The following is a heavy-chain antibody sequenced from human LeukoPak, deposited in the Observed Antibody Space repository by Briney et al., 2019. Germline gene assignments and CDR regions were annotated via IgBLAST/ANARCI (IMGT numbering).Heavy chain of an antibody. Sequence: SETLSLTCTVSGGSISSYYWSWIRRPPGKGLEWIGYIYYSGGTNYNPSLKSRVTISVDTSKNQFSLKLSSVTAADTAVYYCASFSWAFDYWGQGTLVTVSS. V-gene: IGHV4-59*01. CDR1: GGSISSYY. CDR3: ASFSWAFDY. J-gene: IGHJ4*02. CDR2: IYYSGGT. D-gene: IGHD3-16*01.